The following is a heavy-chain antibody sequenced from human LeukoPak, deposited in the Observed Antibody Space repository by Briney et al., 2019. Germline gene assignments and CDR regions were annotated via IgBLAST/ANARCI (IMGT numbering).Heavy chain of an antibody. V-gene: IGHV4-39*07. CDR2: IYYSGST. Sequence: SETLSLTCTVSGGSISSSGYYWGWIRQAPGKGLGWMGSIYYSGSTYYHPSLKSRLTISQDTSKNQFSLKLSSVTAADTALYYCVRDGGNFDVDYWGQGTLVTVSS. CDR3: VRDGGNFDVDY. CDR1: GGSISSSGYY. D-gene: IGHD3-9*01. J-gene: IGHJ4*02.